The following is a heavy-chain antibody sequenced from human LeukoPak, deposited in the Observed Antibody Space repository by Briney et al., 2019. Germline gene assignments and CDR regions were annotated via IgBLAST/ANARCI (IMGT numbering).Heavy chain of an antibody. Sequence: ASVKVSCRASGYTFTSYGISWVRQAPGQGLEWMGWISAYNGNTNYAQKFQGRVTITRSTSISTAYMELSSLRSEDTAVYYCARGGYWGGFRYFDYWGQGTLVTVSS. J-gene: IGHJ4*02. CDR2: ISAYNGNT. CDR3: ARGGYWGGFRYFDY. D-gene: IGHD3-16*02. CDR1: GYTFTSYG. V-gene: IGHV1-18*01.